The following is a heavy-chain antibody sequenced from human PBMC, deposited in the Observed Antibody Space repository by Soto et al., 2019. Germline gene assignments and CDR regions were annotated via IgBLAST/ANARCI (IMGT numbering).Heavy chain of an antibody. CDR3: ARNRFFDI. Sequence: PSETLAITCAVSGGSISSGGYSWSWIRQPPGKGLEWIGYIYHSGSTYYNPSLKSRVTISVDRSKNQFSLKLSSVTAADTAVYYCARNRFFDIWGQGTMVTVSS. V-gene: IGHV4-30-2*01. CDR2: IYHSGST. CDR1: GGSISSGGYS. J-gene: IGHJ3*02.